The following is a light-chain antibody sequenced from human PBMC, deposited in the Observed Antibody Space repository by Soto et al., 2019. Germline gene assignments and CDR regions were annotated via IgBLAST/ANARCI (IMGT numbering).Light chain of an antibody. J-gene: IGLJ1*01. CDR2: EVS. CDR3: ISKTCTISSV. CDR1: TSDVGGYNY. Sequence: QSVLTQPASVSGSPGQSIAISCTGTTSDVGGYNYVSWYKQHPGKVPKLLIHEVSNRPSGVSNRSSGSKSGNTASLTISGLHAEDDADYYCISKTCTISSVFGTGTTATVL. V-gene: IGLV2-14*01.